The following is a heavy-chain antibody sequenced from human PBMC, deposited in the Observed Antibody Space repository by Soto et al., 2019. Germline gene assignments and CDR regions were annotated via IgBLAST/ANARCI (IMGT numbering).Heavy chain of an antibody. V-gene: IGHV4-34*01. D-gene: IGHD6-19*01. Sequence: QVQLQQWGAGLLKPSETLSLTCAVYGGSFSGYYWSWIRQPPGKGLEWIGEINHSGRTNYNPSLKSRVTISIHTXKXQFSRKLSSVTAADTAIYYCARDSLGIAVLGTGRSKNNWFDPWGQGTLVTVSS. CDR2: INHSGRT. CDR3: ARDSLGIAVLGTGRSKNNWFDP. CDR1: GGSFSGYY. J-gene: IGHJ5*02.